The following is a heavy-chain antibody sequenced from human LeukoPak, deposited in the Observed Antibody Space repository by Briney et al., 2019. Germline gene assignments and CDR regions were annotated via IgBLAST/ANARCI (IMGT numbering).Heavy chain of an antibody. D-gene: IGHD3-16*01. J-gene: IGHJ5*02. Sequence: PSETLSLTCAVSGYSISTGYYWSWIRQPPGKGLEWIGSIYRSGGTNYNPSLRSRVTISVDTSKNQLSLNLSSVTAADTAVYYCVRLFGSDGKNCFDAWGQGTLVTVSS. CDR1: GYSISTGYY. CDR2: IYRSGGT. V-gene: IGHV4-38-2*01. CDR3: VRLFGSDGKNCFDA.